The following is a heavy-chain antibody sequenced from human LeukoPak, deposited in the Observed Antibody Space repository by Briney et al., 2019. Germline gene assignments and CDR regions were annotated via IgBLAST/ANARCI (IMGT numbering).Heavy chain of an antibody. J-gene: IGHJ4*02. CDR1: GFTFSRYW. V-gene: IGHV3-7*02. CDR3: AASITMFDF. D-gene: IGHD3-10*01. CDR2: IKEDGTVK. Sequence: GGSLRLSCAASGFTFSRYWMSWVRQAPGKGLEWVANIKEDGTVKYYMDSVKGRFTISRDNAKNSLYLQMNSVRAEDTAVYYCAASITMFDFWGQGTLVTVSS.